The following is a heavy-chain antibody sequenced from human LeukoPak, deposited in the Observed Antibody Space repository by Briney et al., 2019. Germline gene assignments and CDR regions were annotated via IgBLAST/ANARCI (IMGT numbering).Heavy chain of an antibody. Sequence: SGTLSLTCAVYGGSFSGYYWSWIRQPPGKGLEWIGEINHSGSTNYNPSLKSRVTTSVDTSKNQFSLKLSSVTAADTAVYYCARGTTAMVGALDCWGQGTLATLSS. CDR3: ARGTTAMVGALDC. CDR2: INHSGST. J-gene: IGHJ4*02. D-gene: IGHD5-18*01. CDR1: GGSFSGYY. V-gene: IGHV4-34*01.